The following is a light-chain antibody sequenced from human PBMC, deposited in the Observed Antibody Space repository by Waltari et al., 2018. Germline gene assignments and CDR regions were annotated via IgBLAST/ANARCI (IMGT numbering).Light chain of an antibody. V-gene: IGKV1-12*01. J-gene: IGKJ4*01. Sequence: DIQMTQSPSSVSASVGDRITITCRASQGISTWLIWYQQKPGEVPKLLIYAASTLETGVPSRFSGGGSGTEFTLTINSLHPEDFATYYCQQATNFPLTFGGGTKVEIK. CDR3: QQATNFPLT. CDR2: AAS. CDR1: QGISTW.